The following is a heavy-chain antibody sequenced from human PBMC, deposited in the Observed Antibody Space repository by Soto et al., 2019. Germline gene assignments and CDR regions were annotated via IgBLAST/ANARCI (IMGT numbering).Heavy chain of an antibody. CDR2: ISGTGGT. Sequence: EVQLWESGGGLVQPGGSLRLSCAVSGFTFSSHDMSWVRQAPGKGLEWVSAISGTGGTYYADSVKGRFTISRDNSKNALYLQMNNLRDEDTAVYYCAQDRSGAYCSGGICYSPDYWGQGTLVIVSS. V-gene: IGHV3-23*01. CDR1: GFTFSSHD. J-gene: IGHJ4*02. CDR3: AQDRSGAYCSGGICYSPDY. D-gene: IGHD2-15*01.